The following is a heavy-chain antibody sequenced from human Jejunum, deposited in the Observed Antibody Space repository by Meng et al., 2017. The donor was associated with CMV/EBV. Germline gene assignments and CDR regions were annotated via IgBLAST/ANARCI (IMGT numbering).Heavy chain of an antibody. CDR2: ISGSGSST. CDR3: AKGGLGSPGLDS. D-gene: IGHD3-10*01. V-gene: IGHV3-23*01. Sequence: EVRLLEAGGGLVQPGGSLRLSCAASGFTFSSYAMSWVRQAPGKGLEWVSPISGSGSSTYYADSVKGRFTISRDNSENTLYLQMNSLRAEDTAVYYCAKGGLGSPGLDSWGQGTLVTVSS. J-gene: IGHJ4*02. CDR1: GFTFSSYA.